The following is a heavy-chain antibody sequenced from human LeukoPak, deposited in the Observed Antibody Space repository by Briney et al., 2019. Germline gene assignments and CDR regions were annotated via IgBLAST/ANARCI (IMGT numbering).Heavy chain of an antibody. V-gene: IGHV4-61*01. D-gene: IGHD3-22*01. Sequence: SETLSLTCTVSGGSSSSSSYYWSWIRQPPGKGLEWIGYIYYSGSTDYNPSLKSRVTISVDTSKNQFSLKLSSVTAADTAVYYCARNLYYDSSGYQDYFDYWGQGTPVTVSS. CDR2: IYYSGST. CDR1: GGSSSSSSYY. J-gene: IGHJ4*02. CDR3: ARNLYYDSSGYQDYFDY.